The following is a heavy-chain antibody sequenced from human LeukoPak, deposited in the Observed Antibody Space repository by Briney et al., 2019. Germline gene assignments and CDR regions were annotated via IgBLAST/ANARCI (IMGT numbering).Heavy chain of an antibody. Sequence: GRSLRLSCAASGFTFSSYGMHWVRQAPGKGLEWVAVISYDGSNKYYADSVKGRFTISRDNSKNTLYLQMNSLRAEDTAVYYCAKGGGSEDYYDSSGRIDYWGQGTLVTVSP. CDR2: ISYDGSNK. CDR1: GFTFSSYG. D-gene: IGHD3-22*01. V-gene: IGHV3-30*18. CDR3: AKGGGSEDYYDSSGRIDY. J-gene: IGHJ4*02.